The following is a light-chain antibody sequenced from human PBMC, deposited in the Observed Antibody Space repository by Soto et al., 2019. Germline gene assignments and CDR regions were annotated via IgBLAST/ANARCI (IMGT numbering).Light chain of an antibody. CDR1: SSDIEKYNL. J-gene: IGLJ1*01. V-gene: IGLV2-23*02. CDR2: EVS. CDR3: CSYAGSRAPYL. Sequence: QSALTQPASVSGSPGQSITVSCFGTSSDIEKYNLVSWYQQYPGKVPKLLISEVSKRPSGVSDRFSGSKSGNMASLTISGLQAEDEADYSCCSYAGSRAPYLFGTGTKLTVL.